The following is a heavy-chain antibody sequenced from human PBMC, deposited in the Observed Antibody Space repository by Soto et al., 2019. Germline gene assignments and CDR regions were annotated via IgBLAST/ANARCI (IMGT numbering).Heavy chain of an antibody. CDR1: GGSFSGYY. CDR2: INHSGST. CDR3: ARDKKYYYGSGSYYRGRYYYYYMDV. J-gene: IGHJ6*03. Sequence: PSETLSLTCAVYGGSFSGYYWSWIRQPPGEGLEWIGEINHSGSTNYNPSLKSRVTISVDTSKNQFSLKLSSVTAADTAVYYCARDKKYYYGSGSYYRGRYYYYYMDVWGKGTTVTVSS. V-gene: IGHV4-34*01. D-gene: IGHD3-10*01.